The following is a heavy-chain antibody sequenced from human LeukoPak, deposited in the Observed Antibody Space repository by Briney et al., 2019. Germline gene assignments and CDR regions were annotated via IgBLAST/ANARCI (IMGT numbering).Heavy chain of an antibody. CDR2: INIDGSST. J-gene: IGHJ4*02. Sequence: GRSLRLSCAASGFTFSSYWMHWVRHAPGKGLGWVSRINIDGSSTSYADSVKGRFTISRDNAKNTLYLQMNSLRAEDTAVYYCARVGAGYDILTGYPDYWGQGTLVTVSS. CDR3: ARVGAGYDILTGYPDY. V-gene: IGHV3-74*01. CDR1: GFTFSSYW. D-gene: IGHD3-9*01.